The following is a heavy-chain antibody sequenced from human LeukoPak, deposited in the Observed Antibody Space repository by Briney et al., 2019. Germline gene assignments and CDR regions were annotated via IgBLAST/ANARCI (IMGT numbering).Heavy chain of an antibody. Sequence: GGSLRLSCAASGFTFSSYAMDWVRQAAGKGLEWVSFIIGSGGTTYYADSVKGRFTISRDNSKNTLYLQKNSLRAEDTAVYYCAKRLYYSSGSLEYWGQGTLVTVSS. V-gene: IGHV3-23*01. CDR3: AKRLYYSSGSLEY. D-gene: IGHD3-10*01. J-gene: IGHJ4*02. CDR1: GFTFSSYA. CDR2: IIGSGGTT.